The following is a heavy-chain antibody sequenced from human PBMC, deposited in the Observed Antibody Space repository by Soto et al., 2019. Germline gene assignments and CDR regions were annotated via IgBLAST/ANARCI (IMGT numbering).Heavy chain of an antibody. CDR3: AHTVARGAYWETFNY. J-gene: IGHJ4*02. CDR2: IYRDDDK. CDR1: GFSLNSKAVG. Sequence: SGPTLVNPTQTLTLTCTFSGFSLNSKAVGVGWIRQPPGKALEWLALIYRDDDKRYRPSLKSRVTITKDNTKNQVVLTMTNMDPVDTATYYCAHTVARGAYWETFNYWGQGTLVTVSS. V-gene: IGHV2-5*02. D-gene: IGHD1-26*01.